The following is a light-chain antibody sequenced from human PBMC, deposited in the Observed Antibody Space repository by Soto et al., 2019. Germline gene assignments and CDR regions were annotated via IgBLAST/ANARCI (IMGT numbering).Light chain of an antibody. CDR3: QQYSTSPIT. J-gene: IGKJ5*01. Sequence: ENVLTQSPGTLSLSPGERATLSCRASQTVSSYSTWYQQRPGQAPRLLIYGASRRATGIPDRFSGSGSGTDFTLTISRLEPEDFALYYCQQYSTSPITFGQGTRLEIK. CDR2: GAS. CDR1: QTVSSY. V-gene: IGKV3-20*01.